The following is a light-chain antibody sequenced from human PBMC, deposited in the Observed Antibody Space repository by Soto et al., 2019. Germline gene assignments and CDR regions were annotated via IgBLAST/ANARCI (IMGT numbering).Light chain of an antibody. CDR1: QSVRSTF. J-gene: IGKJ4*01. Sequence: VLPQSPDTLSLSPGDRATLSCRASQSVRSTFLAWYQQKPGQAPRLLIYGASNRAAGIPERFSGSASGTEFTLTISRLEPDDSAVYYCQQYYSTPFAFGGGTKVEIK. CDR2: GAS. CDR3: QQYYSTPFA. V-gene: IGKV3-20*01.